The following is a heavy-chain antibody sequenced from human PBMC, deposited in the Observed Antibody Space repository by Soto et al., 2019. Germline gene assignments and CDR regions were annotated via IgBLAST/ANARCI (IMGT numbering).Heavy chain of an antibody. CDR3: VAGYQSYAMGV. D-gene: IGHD2-2*01. J-gene: IGHJ6*02. CDR2: ISYDGSNK. V-gene: IGHV3-30-3*01. Sequence: QVQLVESVGGVVQPGRSLRVSCAASGITISNYFMYWVRQAPGKGLEWVAAISYDGSNKHYSDSVKGRFTISRDNSKITLFLQMNSVRDEDTAVYYGVAGYQSYAMGVWGQGTTVAVSS. CDR1: GITISNYF.